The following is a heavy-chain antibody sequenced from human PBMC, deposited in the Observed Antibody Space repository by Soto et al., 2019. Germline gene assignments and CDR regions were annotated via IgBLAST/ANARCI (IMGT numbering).Heavy chain of an antibody. Sequence: EVQLLESGGGLVQPGGSLRLSCAASGFTFSNYAMSWVRQAPGKGLEWVSAISGSGGSTYYADSVKGRFTISRDNSKNTLYLQMHSLRAEDKAIYYCAKGNDYDSYYFDYWGQGTLVTVSS. CDR3: AKGNDYDSYYFDY. CDR1: GFTFSNYA. CDR2: ISGSGGST. D-gene: IGHD3-22*01. V-gene: IGHV3-23*01. J-gene: IGHJ4*02.